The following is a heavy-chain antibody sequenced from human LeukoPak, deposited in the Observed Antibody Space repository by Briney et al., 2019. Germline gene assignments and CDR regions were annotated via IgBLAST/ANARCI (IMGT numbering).Heavy chain of an antibody. D-gene: IGHD6-13*01. J-gene: IGHJ4*02. CDR1: GFTFSNYG. V-gene: IGHV3-30*03. CDR2: ISYDGSNK. Sequence: GGSLRLSCAASGFTFSNYGMHWVRQAPGKGLEWVAVISYDGSNKYYADSVKGRFTISRDNSKNTLYLQMNSLRAEDTAVYYCTTVGIAAAGTGVWGQGTLVTVSS. CDR3: TTVGIAAAGTGV.